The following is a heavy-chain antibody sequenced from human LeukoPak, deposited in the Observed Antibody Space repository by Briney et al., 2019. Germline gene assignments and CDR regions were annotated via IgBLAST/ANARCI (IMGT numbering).Heavy chain of an antibody. J-gene: IGHJ4*02. CDR3: ARHSNGWSIDS. CDR2: VYPGDSDT. Sequence: GESLKISCKASGYSFASYWIAWVRQMPGKGLEWMGIVYPGDSDTKYSPSFQGQITVSVDTSINTAYVQWSSLKASDTAVYYCARHSNGWSIDSWGQGTLVTVSS. V-gene: IGHV5-51*01. D-gene: IGHD2-15*01. CDR1: GYSFASYW.